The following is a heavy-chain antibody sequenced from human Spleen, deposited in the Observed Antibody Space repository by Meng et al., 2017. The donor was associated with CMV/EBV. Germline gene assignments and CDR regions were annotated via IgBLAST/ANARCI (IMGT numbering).Heavy chain of an antibody. D-gene: IGHD3-3*02. V-gene: IGHV1-18*04. Sequence: ASVKVSCKTSGYIFRDHAISWVRQAPGQGLEWMGWSTIIDGVAVRNYAQKFQGRLITTADISARTAYMQLSGLTSDDTAVYYCARRAAFFSLENEQQHFYFDHWGQGTPVTVSS. CDR3: ARRAAFFSLENEQQHFYFDH. CDR1: GYIFRDHA. J-gene: IGHJ4*02. CDR2: STIIDGVAVR.